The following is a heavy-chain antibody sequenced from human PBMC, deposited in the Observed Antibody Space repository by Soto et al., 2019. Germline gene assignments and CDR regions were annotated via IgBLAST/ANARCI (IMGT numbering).Heavy chain of an antibody. CDR3: AKNDYGDYVANWFDP. CDR1: GFTFSSYG. J-gene: IGHJ5*02. D-gene: IGHD4-17*01. V-gene: IGHV3-23*01. Sequence: GGSLRLSCAASGFTFSSYGMHWVRQAPGKGLEWVSAISGSGGSTYYADSVKGRFTISRDNSKNTLYLQMNSLRAEDTAVYYCAKNDYGDYVANWFDPWGQGTLVTVSS. CDR2: ISGSGGST.